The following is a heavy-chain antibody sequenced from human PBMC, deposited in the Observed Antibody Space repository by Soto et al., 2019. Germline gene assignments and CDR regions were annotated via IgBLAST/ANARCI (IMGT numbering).Heavy chain of an antibody. CDR1: GFTFTSSA. D-gene: IGHD3-3*01. CDR2: IVVIIGTT. CDR3: ARDPVYYDFWSGYLGGMDV. Sequence: SVKVSCKASGFTFTSSAMQWVRQARGQRLEWIGGIVVIIGTTNYAQKFQGRVTITTDKSTSTAYMELSSLRSEDTAVYYCARDPVYYDFWSGYLGGMDVWGQGTTVTVSS. V-gene: IGHV1-58*02. J-gene: IGHJ6*02.